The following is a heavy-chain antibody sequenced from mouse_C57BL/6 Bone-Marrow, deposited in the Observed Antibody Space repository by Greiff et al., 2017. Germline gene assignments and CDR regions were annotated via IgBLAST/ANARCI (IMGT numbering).Heavy chain of an antibody. CDR3: ARASNYGSWFAY. CDR2: ISYDGSN. Sequence: ESGPGLVKPSQSLSLTCSVTGYSITSGYYWNWIRQFPGNKLEWMGYISYDGSNNYNPSLKNRISITRDTSKNQFFLKLNSVTTEDTATYYCARASNYGSWFAYWGQGTLVTVSA. J-gene: IGHJ3*01. V-gene: IGHV3-6*01. D-gene: IGHD2-5*01. CDR1: GYSITSGYY.